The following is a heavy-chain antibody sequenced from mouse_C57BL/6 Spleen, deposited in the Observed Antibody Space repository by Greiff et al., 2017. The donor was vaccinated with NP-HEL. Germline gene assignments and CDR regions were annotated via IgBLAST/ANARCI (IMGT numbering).Heavy chain of an antibody. CDR2: LSYDGSN. Sequence: EVQLQESGPGLVKPSQSLSLTCSVTGYSITSGYYWNWIRKFPGNKLEWMGYLSYDGSNNYTPSFKNPTSITPDTSKNQFFQKLNSRTTKDTATSYCASHYCGSRRYFDYWGQGTTLTVSS. J-gene: IGHJ2*01. CDR3: ASHYCGSRRYFDY. D-gene: IGHD1-1*01. CDR1: GYSITSGYY. V-gene: IGHV3-6*01.